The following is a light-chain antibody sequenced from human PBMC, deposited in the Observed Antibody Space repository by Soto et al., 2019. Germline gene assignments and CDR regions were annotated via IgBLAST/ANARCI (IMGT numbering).Light chain of an antibody. CDR3: QQYDRFPYT. V-gene: IGKV1-5*03. Sequence: DIQMTQSPSTLSASVGDTVTITCRASQSLSYWLAWYQQKPGQAPKLLIHKASTLESGDPSRFSGSGSGTEFTLTISSLQPDDFATFYCQQYDRFPYTFGQGTKLEIK. CDR1: QSLSYW. CDR2: KAS. J-gene: IGKJ2*01.